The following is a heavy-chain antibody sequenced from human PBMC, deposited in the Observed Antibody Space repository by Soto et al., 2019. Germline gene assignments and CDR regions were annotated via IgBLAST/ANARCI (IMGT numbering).Heavy chain of an antibody. CDR3: ARGGYCSGGSCYYYYYYGMDV. CDR1: GGSISSYY. V-gene: IGHV4-59*01. CDR2: IYYSGST. D-gene: IGHD2-15*01. Sequence: NPSETLSLTCTVSGGSISSYYWSWIRQPPGKGLEWIGYIYYSGSTNYNPSLKSRVTISVDTSKNQFSLKLSSVTAADTAVYYCARGGYCSGGSCYYYYYYGMDVWGQGTTVTVSS. J-gene: IGHJ6*02.